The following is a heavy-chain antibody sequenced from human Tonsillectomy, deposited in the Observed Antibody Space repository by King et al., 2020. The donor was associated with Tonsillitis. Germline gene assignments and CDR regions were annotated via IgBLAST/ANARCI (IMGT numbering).Heavy chain of an antibody. CDR3: ATDLGGYYDSSGYSDY. J-gene: IGHJ4*02. CDR2: FDPEDGET. D-gene: IGHD3-22*01. V-gene: IGHV1-24*01. Sequence: QVQLVQSGAEVKKPGASVKVSCKVSGYTLTELSMHWVRQAPGKGLEWMGGFDPEDGETIYAQKFQGRLTMTEDTSTDTAYMELSSLRSEDTAVYYCATDLGGYYDSSGYSDYWGQGTLVTVSS. CDR1: GYTLTELS.